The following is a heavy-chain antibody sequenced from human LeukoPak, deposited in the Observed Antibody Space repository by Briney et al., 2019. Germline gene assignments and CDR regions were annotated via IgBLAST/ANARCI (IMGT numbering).Heavy chain of an antibody. Sequence: QRWGSLRLSCTASGFTFDNYALHWVRQTPAKGLEWVAVISNDGNKKFYTDSVKGRFIISRDNSKNTLSLQMSSLRLEDAAVYYCARWRGEYYYDSRGYRGAIDYWGQGTLVTVSS. J-gene: IGHJ4*02. V-gene: IGHV3-30-3*01. D-gene: IGHD3-22*01. CDR1: GFTFDNYA. CDR3: ARWRGEYYYDSRGYRGAIDY. CDR2: ISNDGNKK.